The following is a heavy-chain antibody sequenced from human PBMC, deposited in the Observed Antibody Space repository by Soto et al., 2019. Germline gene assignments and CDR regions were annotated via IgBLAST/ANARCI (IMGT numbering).Heavy chain of an antibody. CDR1: GGSINSNNYY. CDR2: IYYDGST. V-gene: IGHV4-39*01. D-gene: IGHD2-15*01. J-gene: IGHJ4*02. CDR3: AKVVVAATRHTEFDS. Sequence: SETLSLTCTVSGGSINSNNYYWAWIRQPPGKGLAWIASIYYDGSTYYNPSLKSRVTISIDTSKNQFSLRLRSVTAADTAIYYCAKVVVAATRHTEFDSWGQRTLVTVSS.